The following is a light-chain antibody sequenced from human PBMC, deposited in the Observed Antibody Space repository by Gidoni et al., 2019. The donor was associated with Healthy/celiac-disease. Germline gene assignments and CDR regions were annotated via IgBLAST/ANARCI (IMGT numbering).Light chain of an antibody. CDR1: QSISSY. Sequence: DIQMTQSPSSLSASVGDRVTITCRASQSISSYLHWYQQTPGKAPKLLIYAASSLQSGVPSRFSGSGSGTDFTLTISSLQPEDFATYYCQQSYSTPWTFGQGTKVEIK. CDR3: QQSYSTPWT. CDR2: AAS. V-gene: IGKV1-39*01. J-gene: IGKJ1*01.